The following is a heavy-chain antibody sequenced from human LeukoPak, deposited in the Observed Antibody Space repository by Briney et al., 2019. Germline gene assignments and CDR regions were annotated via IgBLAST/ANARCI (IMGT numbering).Heavy chain of an antibody. Sequence: QPGGSLRLSCAASGFTFSTYWMHWVRQAPGKGLVWVSRIKSDGSSTSYADSVKGRFTISRDNARNTLFPQMNSLRAEDTAVYYCARYYYDSSRGAYWGQGTLVTVSS. CDR3: ARYYYDSSRGAY. CDR1: GFTFSTYW. D-gene: IGHD3-22*01. J-gene: IGHJ4*02. CDR2: IKSDGSST. V-gene: IGHV3-74*01.